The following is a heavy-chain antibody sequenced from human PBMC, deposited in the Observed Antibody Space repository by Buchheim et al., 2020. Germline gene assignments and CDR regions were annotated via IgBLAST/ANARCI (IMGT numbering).Heavy chain of an antibody. Sequence: EVQLVQSGAEVKKPGESLKISCKGSGYSFTSYWIGWVRQMPGQGLEWMGLIYPAYSDTRYSPSFQGQVTISVDKSISTAYLQWNSLKASDTAMYYCARGWIYYGSGSSRRGMDVWGQGTT. J-gene: IGHJ6*02. CDR1: GYSFTSYW. D-gene: IGHD3-10*01. CDR2: IYPAYSDT. CDR3: ARGWIYYGSGSSRRGMDV. V-gene: IGHV5-51*01.